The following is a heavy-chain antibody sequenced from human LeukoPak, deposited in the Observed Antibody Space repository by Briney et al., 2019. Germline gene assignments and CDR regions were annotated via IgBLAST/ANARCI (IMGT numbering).Heavy chain of an antibody. J-gene: IGHJ5*02. CDR2: IIPIFGTA. V-gene: IGHV1-69*06. Sequence: SVKVSCKASGGTFSSYAISWVRQAPGQGLEWMGGIIPIFGTANYAQKFQGRVTITADKSTSTAYMELSSLRSEDTAVYYCARVIAARFWFDPWGQGTLVTVSS. CDR1: GGTFSSYA. D-gene: IGHD6-6*01. CDR3: ARVIAARFWFDP.